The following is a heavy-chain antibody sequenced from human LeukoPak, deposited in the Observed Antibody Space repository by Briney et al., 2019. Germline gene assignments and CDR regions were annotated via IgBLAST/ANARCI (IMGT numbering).Heavy chain of an antibody. J-gene: IGHJ6*02. D-gene: IGHD2-15*01. CDR2: INPNSGGT. Sequence: ASVKVSCMASGYTFTGYYMHWVRQAPGQGLEWMGWINPNSGGTNYAQKFQGWVTMTRDTSISTAYMELSRLRSDDTAVYYCAREPYCSGGSCYLSYGMDVWGQGTTVTVSS. CDR1: GYTFTGYY. CDR3: AREPYCSGGSCYLSYGMDV. V-gene: IGHV1-2*04.